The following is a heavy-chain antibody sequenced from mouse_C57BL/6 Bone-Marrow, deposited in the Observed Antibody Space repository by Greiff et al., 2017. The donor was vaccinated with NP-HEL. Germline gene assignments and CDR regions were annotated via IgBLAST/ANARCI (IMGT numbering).Heavy chain of an antibody. CDR1: GYTFTSSG. J-gene: IGHJ3*01. Sequence: VQLQQSGAELARPGASVKLSCKASGYTFTSSGISWVKQSTGQGLEWIGEIYPRSGNTYYNEKFKGKATLTADKSSSTAYMELRSLTSEDSAVYFCARTLYYYGSSYAYWGQGTLVTVSA. CDR2: IYPRSGNT. CDR3: ARTLYYYGSSYAY. D-gene: IGHD1-1*01. V-gene: IGHV1-81*01.